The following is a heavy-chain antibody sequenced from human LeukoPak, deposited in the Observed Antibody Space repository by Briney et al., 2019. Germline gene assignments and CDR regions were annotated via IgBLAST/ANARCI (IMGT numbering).Heavy chain of an antibody. J-gene: IGHJ3*02. Sequence: SETLSLTCTASGGSISSYYWSWIRQPPGKGLEWIGYIYTSGSTNYNPSLKGRVTISVDTSKNQFSLKLSSVTAADTAMYYCARHYYDSSGYSPEGDAFDIWGQGTMVTVSS. CDR1: GGSISSYY. CDR2: IYTSGST. V-gene: IGHV4-4*09. D-gene: IGHD3-22*01. CDR3: ARHYYDSSGYSPEGDAFDI.